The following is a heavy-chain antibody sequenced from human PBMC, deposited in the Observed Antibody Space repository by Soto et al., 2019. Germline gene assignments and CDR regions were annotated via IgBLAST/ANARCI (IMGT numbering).Heavy chain of an antibody. CDR3: ARERGEWVGDLLRHGWFDP. D-gene: IGHD3-10*01. CDR1: GGSISDYY. J-gene: IGHJ5*02. Sequence: SETLSLPCFVSGGSISDYYWSWIRQPPGKGLEWIGYILYTGYTNYNPSLKSRITISIDTSRNQFSLRLSSVTAADTAVYYCARERGEWVGDLLRHGWFDPWSKRTLVAVSS. CDR2: ILYTGYT. V-gene: IGHV4-59*01.